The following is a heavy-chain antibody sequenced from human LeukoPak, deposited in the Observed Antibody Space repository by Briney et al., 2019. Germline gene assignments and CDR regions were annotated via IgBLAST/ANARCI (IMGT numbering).Heavy chain of an antibody. V-gene: IGHV4-38-2*02. Sequence: PSETLSLTCTVSGYSISSGYFWGWIRQPPGKGLEWIGTIYNSGSTYYNASLESRVTISVDTPKNQFSLKLSSVTAADTAVYYCGAFVVVVAATLRVAEGWFDPWGQGTLVTVSS. J-gene: IGHJ5*02. CDR1: GYSISSGYF. D-gene: IGHD2-15*01. CDR2: IYNSGST. CDR3: GAFVVVVAATLRVAEGWFDP.